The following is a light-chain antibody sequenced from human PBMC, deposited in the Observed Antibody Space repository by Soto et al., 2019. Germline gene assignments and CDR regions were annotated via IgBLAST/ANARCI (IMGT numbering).Light chain of an antibody. CDR1: QSVSSSY. CDR2: GAS. CDR3: QQYGSSPRT. V-gene: IGKV3-20*01. J-gene: IGKJ2*01. Sequence: EIVLTQSPGTLSLSPGERATLSCRASQSVSSSYLAWYQQKPGQAPRLLIYGASIRATGIPDRFSGSGSGTDITLNISRLEPEDFAVYYCQQYGSSPRTFGQGTKLEIK.